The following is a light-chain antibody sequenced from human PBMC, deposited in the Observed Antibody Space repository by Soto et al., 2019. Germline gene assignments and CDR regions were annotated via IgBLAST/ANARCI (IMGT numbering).Light chain of an antibody. CDR3: PRSSNIPYT. J-gene: IGKJ2*01. CDR2: AAS. V-gene: IGKV1-39*01. Sequence: DIQMTQSPSSLSASVGDRVTITCRASQTISSYLNWYQQSPGKAPKLLIYAASSLQSGVPSRFSGSGAGTDFTLTISSLQPEDVAKYYCPRSSNIPYTFGQGKKLEIK. CDR1: QTISSY.